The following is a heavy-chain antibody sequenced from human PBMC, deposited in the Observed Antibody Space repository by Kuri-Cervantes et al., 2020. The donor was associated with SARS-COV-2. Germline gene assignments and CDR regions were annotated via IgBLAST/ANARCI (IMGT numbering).Heavy chain of an antibody. CDR1: GFTFKNYA. CDR2: MSYDGTNK. CDR3: AGATVVPYLHH. V-gene: IGHV3-30*04. Sequence: GESLKISCAASGFTFKNYAIHWVRQAPGKGLEWVALMSYDGTNKYYADSVKGRFTISRDNSKSTLYLQMNSLRPADTAVYYCAGATVVPYLHHWGQGTPVTVSS. J-gene: IGHJ1*01. D-gene: IGHD4-23*01.